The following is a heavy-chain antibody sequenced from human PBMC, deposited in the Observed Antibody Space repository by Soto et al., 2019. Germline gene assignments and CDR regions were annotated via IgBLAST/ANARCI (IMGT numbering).Heavy chain of an antibody. D-gene: IGHD4-17*01. CDR3: ARVTDYGGKVDWYFDL. Sequence: GSLRLSCAASGFTFSDYYMSWIRQAPGKGLEWVSYISSSGSTIYYADSVKGRFTFSRDNAKNSLYLQMNSLRAEDTAVYYCARVTDYGGKVDWYFDLWGRGTLVTVSS. V-gene: IGHV3-11*01. J-gene: IGHJ2*01. CDR2: ISSSGSTI. CDR1: GFTFSDYY.